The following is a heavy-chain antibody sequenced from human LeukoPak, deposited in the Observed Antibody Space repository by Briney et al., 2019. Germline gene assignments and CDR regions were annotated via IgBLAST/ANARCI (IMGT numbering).Heavy chain of an antibody. V-gene: IGHV4-4*02. Sequence: PSETLSLTCTVSGDSINSLDLWSWVRQPPGKGLEWIGEMYLSGTTHSNPSVKSRVTISIDKSKNQFFLNLSSVTAADTAAYYCAKGSNNWGPGVYWGQGTLVTVSS. CDR3: AKGSNNWGPGVY. CDR1: GDSINSLDL. D-gene: IGHD1-1*01. J-gene: IGHJ4*02. CDR2: MYLSGTT.